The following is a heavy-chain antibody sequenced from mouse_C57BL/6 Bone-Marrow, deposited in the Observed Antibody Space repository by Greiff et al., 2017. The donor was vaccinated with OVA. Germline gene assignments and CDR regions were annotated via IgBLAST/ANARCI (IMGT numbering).Heavy chain of an antibody. J-gene: IGHJ4*01. Sequence: QVQLKQPGAELVRPGSSVKLSCKASGYTFTSYWMDWVKQRPGQGLEWIGNIYPSDSETHYNQKFKDKATLTVDKSSSTAYMQLSSLTSEDSAVYYCARSPSMDYWGQGTSVTVSS. CDR2: IYPSDSET. CDR3: ARSPSMDY. V-gene: IGHV1-61*01. CDR1: GYTFTSYW.